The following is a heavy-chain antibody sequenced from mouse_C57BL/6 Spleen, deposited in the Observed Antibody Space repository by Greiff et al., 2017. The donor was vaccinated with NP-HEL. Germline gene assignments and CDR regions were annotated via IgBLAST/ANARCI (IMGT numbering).Heavy chain of an antibody. CDR2: IDPSDSET. CDR3: ARSGGKTNFDV. Sequence: QVQLQQPGAELVRPGSSVKLSCKASGYTFTSYWMHWVKQRPIQGLEWIGNIDPSDSETHYNQKFKDKATLTVDKSSSTAYMQLSSLTSEDSAVYYCARSGGKTNFDVWGTGTTVTVSS. V-gene: IGHV1-52*01. J-gene: IGHJ1*03. D-gene: IGHD2-1*01. CDR1: GYTFTSYW.